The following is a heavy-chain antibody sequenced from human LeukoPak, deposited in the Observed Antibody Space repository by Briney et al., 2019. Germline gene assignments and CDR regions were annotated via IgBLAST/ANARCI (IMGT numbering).Heavy chain of an antibody. Sequence: GGSLRLSCTASGFTFGDYAMSWVRQAPGKGLEWVGFIRSKAYGGTTEYAASVKGRFTISRDDSKSIAYLQMNSLKTEDTAVYYCTRGEAADILRAFSYWGQGTLVTVSS. CDR3: TRGEAADILRAFSY. J-gene: IGHJ4*02. CDR2: IRSKAYGGTT. D-gene: IGHD6-13*01. V-gene: IGHV3-49*04. CDR1: GFTFGDYA.